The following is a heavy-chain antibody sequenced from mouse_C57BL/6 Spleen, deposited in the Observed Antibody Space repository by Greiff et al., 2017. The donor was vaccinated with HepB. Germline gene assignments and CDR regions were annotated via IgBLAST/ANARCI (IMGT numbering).Heavy chain of an antibody. D-gene: IGHD2-4*01. J-gene: IGHJ2*01. V-gene: IGHV1-82*01. Sequence: QVQLQQSGPELVKPGASVKISCKASGYAFSSSWMNWVKQRPGKGLEWIGRIYPGDGDTNYNGKFKGKATLTADKSSSTAYMQLSSLTSEDSAVYFCARSRDYDGGAYWGQGTTLTVSS. CDR3: ARSRDYDGGAY. CDR1: GYAFSSSW. CDR2: IYPGDGDT.